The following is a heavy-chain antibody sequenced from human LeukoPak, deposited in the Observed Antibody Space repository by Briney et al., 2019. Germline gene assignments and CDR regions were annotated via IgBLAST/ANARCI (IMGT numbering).Heavy chain of an antibody. V-gene: IGHV4-59*01. J-gene: IGHJ6*02. CDR1: GGSISSYY. D-gene: IGHD6-13*01. Sequence: SETLSLTCTVSGGSISSYYWSWIRQPPGKGLEWIGYIYYSGSTNYNPSLKSRVTISVDTSKNQFSLKLSSVTAADTAVYYCARDSPDIYSSSWYTDRSIWYYGMDVWGQGTTVTVSS. CDR2: IYYSGST. CDR3: ARDSPDIYSSSWYTDRSIWYYGMDV.